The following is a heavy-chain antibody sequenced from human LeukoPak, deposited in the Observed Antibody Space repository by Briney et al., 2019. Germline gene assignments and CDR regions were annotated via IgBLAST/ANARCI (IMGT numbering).Heavy chain of an antibody. CDR3: ARVPGMAARPDYYMDV. Sequence: ASVKVSCKASGYTFTNYGINWARQAPGQGLEWMGWISAYNGNTNYAQKLQGRVTMTTDTSTSTAYMELRSLRSDDTAVYYCARVPGMAARPDYYMDVWGKGTTVTVSS. CDR1: GYTFTNYG. CDR2: ISAYNGNT. D-gene: IGHD6-6*01. J-gene: IGHJ6*03. V-gene: IGHV1-18*01.